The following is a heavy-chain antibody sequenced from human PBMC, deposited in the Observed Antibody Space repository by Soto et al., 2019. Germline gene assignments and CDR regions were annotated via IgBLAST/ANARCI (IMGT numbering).Heavy chain of an antibody. D-gene: IGHD4-4*01. CDR3: AGDADSYYNDSHASSYP. J-gene: IGHJ5*02. CDR1: GGTFSTYT. Sequence: QVQLVQSGAEVKKPGSSVKVSCKASGGTFSTYTITWVRQAPGQGLEWMGRIIPIIGIINYAQKFQSRVTISAVKLPGTAYMESAGLRSDDTAVYYCAGDADSYYNDSHASSYPWGQGTLVTVSS. V-gene: IGHV1-69*08. CDR2: IIPIIGII.